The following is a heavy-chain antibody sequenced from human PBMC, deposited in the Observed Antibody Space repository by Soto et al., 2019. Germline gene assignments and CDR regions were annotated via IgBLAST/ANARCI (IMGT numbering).Heavy chain of an antibody. CDR2: ISWNSGSV. V-gene: IGHV3-9*01. J-gene: IGHJ4*02. Sequence: EVQLVESGGGLVQPGTSLRLTCAASGFTFDDYAMHWVRQVPGKGLEWVSGISWNSGSVDYADSVKGRFTISRDNAKMTLYLQLNSLTPGDTGFYYCAKDFDFWSGVDYWGQGTLVTVSS. CDR1: GFTFDDYA. D-gene: IGHD3-3*01. CDR3: AKDFDFWSGVDY.